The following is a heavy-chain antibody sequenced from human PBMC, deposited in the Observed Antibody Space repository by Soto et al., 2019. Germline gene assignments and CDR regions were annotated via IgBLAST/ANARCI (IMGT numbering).Heavy chain of an antibody. CDR3: ARDKITGRFDY. J-gene: IGHJ4*02. D-gene: IGHD2-8*02. CDR2: INHSGST. CDR1: GGSFSGYY. Sequence: QVQIQPLGAGLLTPSESLSRTCAVYGGSFSGYYWTWIRKPPGTGLAWIGEINHSGSTNYNPSLKSLVTISVDTSKNQFSLKLTSVTAADTAVYYCARDKITGRFDYWCQGTLVTVSS. V-gene: IGHV4-34*01.